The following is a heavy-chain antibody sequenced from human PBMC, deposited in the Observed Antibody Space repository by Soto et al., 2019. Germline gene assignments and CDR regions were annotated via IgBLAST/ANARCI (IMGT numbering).Heavy chain of an antibody. J-gene: IGHJ4*02. CDR3: AKDVELEWFESYYFDY. CDR2: ISYDGSNK. V-gene: IGHV3-30*18. D-gene: IGHD3-3*01. Sequence: PGGSLRLSCAASGFTFSSYGMHWVRQAPGKGLAWVAVISYDGSNKYYADSVKGRFTISRDNSQNTLYLQLNSLRAEDTAVYYCAKDVELEWFESYYFDYWGQRTLVTVSS. CDR1: GFTFSSYG.